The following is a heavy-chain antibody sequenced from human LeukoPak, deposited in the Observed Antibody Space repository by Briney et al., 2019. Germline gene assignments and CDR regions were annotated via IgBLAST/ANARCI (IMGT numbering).Heavy chain of an antibody. CDR1: GFTVSSNY. J-gene: IGHJ4*02. D-gene: IGHD5-12*01. CDR3: AGAMRSGYDY. CDR2: ISSRSDSI. V-gene: IGHV3-48*02. Sequence: GGSLRLSCAASGFTVSSNYMSWVRQAPGKRLEWVSYISSRSDSIYYADSVKGRFTISRDNAENSLYLQMNSLRDEDTAVYYCAGAMRSGYDYWGQGTLVTVSS.